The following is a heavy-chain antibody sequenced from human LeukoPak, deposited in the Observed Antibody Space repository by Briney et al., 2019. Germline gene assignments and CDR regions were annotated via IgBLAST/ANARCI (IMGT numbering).Heavy chain of an antibody. CDR2: MSRGGNTI. CDR1: GFTFSNNE. J-gene: IGHJ4*02. Sequence: GGSLRLSCAASGFTFSNNEMNWVRQAPGKGLEWVSYMSRGGNTIYYSDSVKGRFTISRDTAENSLSLQMNNLRGEDTAVYYCAKRRDETYYYDSSGYYFDYWGQGTLVTVSS. CDR3: AKRRDETYYYDSSGYYFDY. V-gene: IGHV3-48*03. D-gene: IGHD3-22*01.